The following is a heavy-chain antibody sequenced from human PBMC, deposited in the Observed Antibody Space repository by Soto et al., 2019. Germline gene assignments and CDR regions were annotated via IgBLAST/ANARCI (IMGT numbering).Heavy chain of an antibody. CDR3: ARGSYYYDSSGYYHY. Sequence: PLEIMPVTYSVVDGSSVKNFWSWIRKPTGKGLEWIGYIYDSGSTNYNPSLKSRVTISVDTSKNQFSLRLSSVTAADTAVYYCARGSYYYDSSGYYHYWGQGTLVTVSS. CDR1: DGSSVKNF. V-gene: IGHV4-59*08. J-gene: IGHJ4*02. D-gene: IGHD3-22*01. CDR2: IYDSGST.